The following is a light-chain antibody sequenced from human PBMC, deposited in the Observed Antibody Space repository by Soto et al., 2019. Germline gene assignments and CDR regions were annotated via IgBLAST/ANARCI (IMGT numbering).Light chain of an antibody. V-gene: IGLV2-11*01. CDR2: DVS. Sequence: QSALTQPRSVSGSPGQSVTISCTGTSSDVGGYNHVSWYQQNPGEAPKVMIFDVSKRPSGVPDRFSGSKSGNTASLTISGLQAEEEAEYYCCSYAGSSAYVFGARTKVTV. CDR1: SSDVGGYNH. J-gene: IGLJ1*01. CDR3: CSYAGSSAYV.